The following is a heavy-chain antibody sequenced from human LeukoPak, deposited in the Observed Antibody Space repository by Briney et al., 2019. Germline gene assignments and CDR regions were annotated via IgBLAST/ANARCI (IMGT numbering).Heavy chain of an antibody. Sequence: GESLRISCKGSGYSFTSYWISWVRQMPGKGLEWMGRIDPSDSCTNYSPSFQGHVTISADKSISTAYLQWGSLKASDTAMYYCARHGTPSDAFDIWGQGTMVTVSS. V-gene: IGHV5-10-1*01. D-gene: IGHD5-24*01. CDR3: ARHGTPSDAFDI. CDR1: GYSFTSYW. CDR2: IDPSDSCT. J-gene: IGHJ3*02.